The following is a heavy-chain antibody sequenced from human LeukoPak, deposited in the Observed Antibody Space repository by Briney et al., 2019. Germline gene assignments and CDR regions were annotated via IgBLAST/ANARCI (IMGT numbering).Heavy chain of an antibody. Sequence: SETLSLTCTVSGGSVISATNYWSWFRQPPGKGLEWIGYMFSSGSTKYNPSLKSRVTISIDTSKNQFSLKVSSVTAADTAVYYCARGPTVTSDYWGQGTLVTVSS. CDR1: GGSVISATNY. V-gene: IGHV4-61*01. J-gene: IGHJ4*02. CDR3: ARGPTVTSDY. CDR2: MFSSGST. D-gene: IGHD4-17*01.